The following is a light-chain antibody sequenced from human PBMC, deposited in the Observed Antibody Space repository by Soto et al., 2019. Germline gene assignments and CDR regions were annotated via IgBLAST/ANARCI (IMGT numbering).Light chain of an antibody. CDR1: QGISSY. J-gene: IGKJ4*01. Sequence: AIRMTQSPSSFSASTGDRVTITCRASQGISSYLAWYQQKPGKAPKLLIYAASTFQSGVPSRFSGSGSGTDFTLTISCLQSEDFATYYCQQYYSYPLAFGGGTKVEIK. CDR2: AAS. V-gene: IGKV1-8*01. CDR3: QQYYSYPLA.